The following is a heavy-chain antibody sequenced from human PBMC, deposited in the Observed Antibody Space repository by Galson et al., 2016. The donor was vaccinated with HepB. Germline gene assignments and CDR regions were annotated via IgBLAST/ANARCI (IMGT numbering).Heavy chain of an antibody. CDR3: AREGKGGRVDYYYYYYMDV. CDR1: GFTFSDYA. J-gene: IGHJ6*03. CDR2: IWFDGRII. Sequence: SLRLSCAASGFTFSDYAMHWVRQAPGKGLEWVTVIWFDGRIIYYAESVKGRFTIYRDKSKGTLYLQMNSLSDEYTAVYYCAREGKGGRVDYYYYYYMDVWGKGTTVTVSS. D-gene: IGHD2-15*01. V-gene: IGHV3-33*01.